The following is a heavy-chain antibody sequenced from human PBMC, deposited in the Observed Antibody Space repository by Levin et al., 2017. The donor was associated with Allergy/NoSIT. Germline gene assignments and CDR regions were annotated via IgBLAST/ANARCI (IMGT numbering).Heavy chain of an antibody. V-gene: IGHV4-59*01. CDR1: GGSISSYY. J-gene: IGHJ3*02. Sequence: SQTLSLTCTVSGGSISSYYWSWIRQPPGKGLEWIGYIYYSGSTNYNPSLKSRVTISVDTSKNQFSLKLSSVTAADTAVYYCARRGGGYSYALDAFDIWGQGTMVTVSS. CDR3: ARRGGGYSYALDAFDI. CDR2: IYYSGST. D-gene: IGHD5-18*01.